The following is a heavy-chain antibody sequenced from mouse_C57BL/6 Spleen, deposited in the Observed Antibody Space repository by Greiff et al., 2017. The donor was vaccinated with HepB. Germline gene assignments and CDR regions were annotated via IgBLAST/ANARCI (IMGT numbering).Heavy chain of an antibody. CDR3: ARDLFDV. Sequence: QVQLQQPGAELVKPGASVKLSCKASGYTFTSYWMQWVKQRTGQGLEWIGEIDPSDSYTNYNQKFKGKATLTVDTSSSTAYMQLSSLTSEDSAVYYCARDLFDVWGTGTTVTVSS. CDR1: GYTFTSYW. CDR2: IDPSDSYT. V-gene: IGHV1-50*01. J-gene: IGHJ1*03.